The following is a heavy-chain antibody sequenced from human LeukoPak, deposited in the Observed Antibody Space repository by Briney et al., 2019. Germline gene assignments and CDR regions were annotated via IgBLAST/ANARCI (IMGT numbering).Heavy chain of an antibody. Sequence: GASVKVSCKASGYTFTSYAMHWVRQAPGQRLEWMGWINAGNGNTKYSQKFQGRVTITRDASASTAYMELSSLRSEDTAVYYCARDFSGSGSYYNGGDYWGQGTLVTVSS. CDR3: ARDFSGSGSYYNGGDY. CDR2: INAGNGNT. CDR1: GYTFTSYA. J-gene: IGHJ4*02. V-gene: IGHV1-3*01. D-gene: IGHD3-10*01.